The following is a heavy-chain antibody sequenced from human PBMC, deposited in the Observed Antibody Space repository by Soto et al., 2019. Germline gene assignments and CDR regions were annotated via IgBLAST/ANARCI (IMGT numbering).Heavy chain of an antibody. D-gene: IGHD1-26*01. V-gene: IGHV5-51*01. Sequence: GESLKISCKASGYTFSDYWIGWVRQMPGKGLEWMGIIYPGDFDVRYSPSLQGQVTISVDRSISTAYLQWSSLKASDTAMYYCARHSKFRSRSRFDPWSQGTLVTVSS. CDR1: GYTFSDYW. CDR2: IYPGDFDV. CDR3: ARHSKFRSRSRFDP. J-gene: IGHJ5*02.